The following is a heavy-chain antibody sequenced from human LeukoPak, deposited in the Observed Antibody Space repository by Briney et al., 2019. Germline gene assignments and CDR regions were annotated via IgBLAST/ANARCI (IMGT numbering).Heavy chain of an antibody. CDR2: IWHDGSNK. CDR3: ARDRGYTYGHPFDY. V-gene: IGHV3-33*01. CDR1: GFTFSANV. D-gene: IGHD5-18*01. Sequence: GGSLRLSCVASGFTFSANVMHWVRQAPGKGLEWVALIWHDGSNKYYADSVKDRFTISRDNSKNTLYLQMNSLRAEDTAVYYCARDRGYTYGHPFDYWGQGTLVTVSS. J-gene: IGHJ4*02.